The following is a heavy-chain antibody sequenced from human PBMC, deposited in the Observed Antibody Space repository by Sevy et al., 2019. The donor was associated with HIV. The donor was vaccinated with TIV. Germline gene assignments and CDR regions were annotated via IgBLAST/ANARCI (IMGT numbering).Heavy chain of an antibody. Sequence: GGSLRLSCAASGFTFDDYAMHWVRQAPGKGLEWVSGISWSSGSIGYADSVKGRFTISRDNAKNSLYLQMNSLRAEDTALYYCAKALGRSSNPGEALDYWGQGTLVTVSS. J-gene: IGHJ4*02. V-gene: IGHV3-9*01. D-gene: IGHD6-13*01. CDR2: ISWSSGSI. CDR3: AKALGRSSNPGEALDY. CDR1: GFTFDDYA.